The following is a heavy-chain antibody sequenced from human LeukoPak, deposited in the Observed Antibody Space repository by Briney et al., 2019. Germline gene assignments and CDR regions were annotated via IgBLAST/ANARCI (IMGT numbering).Heavy chain of an antibody. CDR2: ISAYNGNT. V-gene: IGHV1-18*01. J-gene: IGHJ3*02. CDR3: ARERLYGFEI. CDR1: GYTFTSYG. D-gene: IGHD3-22*01. Sequence: GASVKVSCKASGYTFTSYGISWVRQAPGQGLEWMGWISAYNGNTNYALKLQGRVTMTRDTSISTVYMELSRLRYDDTAVFYCARERLYGFEIWGQGTMVTVSS.